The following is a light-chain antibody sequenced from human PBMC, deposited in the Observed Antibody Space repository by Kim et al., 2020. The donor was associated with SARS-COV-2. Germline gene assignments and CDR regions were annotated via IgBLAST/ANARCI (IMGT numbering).Light chain of an antibody. Sequence: SSELTQDPAVSVALGQTVRITCQGDNLRRYYASWYQQKPGQAPLLVIYNKNNRTSGIPDRFSGSNSGNTASLTITGTQAEDEADYYCNSRDSTGNRVVFG. CDR2: NKN. CDR3: NSRDSTGNRVV. J-gene: IGLJ2*01. V-gene: IGLV3-19*01. CDR1: NLRRYY.